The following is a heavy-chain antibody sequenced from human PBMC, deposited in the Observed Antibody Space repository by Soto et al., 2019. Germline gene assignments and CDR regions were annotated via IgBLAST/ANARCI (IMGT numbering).Heavy chain of an antibody. CDR3: AISPPTGYCSGGTFSVLIY. CDR2: MNPNSGNT. D-gene: IGHD2-15*01. J-gene: IGHJ4*02. CDR1: GYTFTSYD. Sequence: GASVKVSWKASGYTFTSYDINWVRQATGQGLEWMGWMNPNSGNTGYAQKFQGRVTMTRNTSISPAYMELSSLRSEDTAVYYCAISPPTGYCSGGTFSVLIYWGQGTLVTVSS. V-gene: IGHV1-8*01.